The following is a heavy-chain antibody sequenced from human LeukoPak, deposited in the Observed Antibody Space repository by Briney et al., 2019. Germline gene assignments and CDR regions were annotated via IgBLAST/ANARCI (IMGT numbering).Heavy chain of an antibody. D-gene: IGHD3-10*02. Sequence: GGSLRLSCAASGFTFSSYWMSWVRQAPGKGLEWVANIKQDGSEKYYVDSVKGRFTISRDNAKNSLYLQMNSLRAEDTAVYYCAGENNAAPKGWSHVRGVIPYYYYGMDVWGQGTTVTVSS. J-gene: IGHJ6*02. CDR3: AGENNAAPKGWSHVRGVIPYYYYGMDV. V-gene: IGHV3-7*03. CDR1: GFTFSSYW. CDR2: IKQDGSEK.